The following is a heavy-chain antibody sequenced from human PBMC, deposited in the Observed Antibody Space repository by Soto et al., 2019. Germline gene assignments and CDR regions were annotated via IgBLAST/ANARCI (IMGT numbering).Heavy chain of an antibody. CDR2: IYPGDSDT. CDR3: ARQCYYDSSGYYEAYNWFDP. J-gene: IGHJ5*02. D-gene: IGHD3-22*01. V-gene: IGHV5-51*01. CDR1: GYSFTSYW. Sequence: GESLKISCKGSGYSFTSYWIGWVRQMPGKGLEWMGIIYPGDSDTRYSPSFQGQVTISADKSISTAYLQWSSLKASDTAMYYCARQCYYDSSGYYEAYNWFDPWGQGTLVTVSS.